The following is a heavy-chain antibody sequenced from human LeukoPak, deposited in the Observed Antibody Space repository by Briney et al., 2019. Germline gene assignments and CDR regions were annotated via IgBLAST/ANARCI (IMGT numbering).Heavy chain of an antibody. Sequence: GGSLRLSCAASGFTFSSYGMHWVRQAPGKGLEWVAVISYDGSNKYYADSVKGRFTISRDNSKNTLYLQMNSLRAEDTAVYYCAKDLGAARENEGPFDYWGQGTLVTVSS. J-gene: IGHJ4*02. D-gene: IGHD6-6*01. CDR2: ISYDGSNK. CDR1: GFTFSSYG. V-gene: IGHV3-30*18. CDR3: AKDLGAARENEGPFDY.